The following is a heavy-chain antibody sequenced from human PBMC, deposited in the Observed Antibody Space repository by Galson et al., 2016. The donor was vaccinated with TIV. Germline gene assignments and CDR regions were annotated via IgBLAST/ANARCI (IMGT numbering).Heavy chain of an antibody. CDR3: ARASFGSGTYYHYFDF. J-gene: IGHJ4*02. CDR1: GASIRGGNYY. D-gene: IGHD3-10*01. CDR2: FYSSGNS. V-gene: IGHV4-61*02. Sequence: SLTCTVSGASIRGGNYYWSWIRQSAGKGLDWIGRFYSSGNSDYKPSLRRRVTISGDKSKNQVSLTLPSVTAADTAVYYCARASFGSGTYYHYFDFWGPGILVTVSS.